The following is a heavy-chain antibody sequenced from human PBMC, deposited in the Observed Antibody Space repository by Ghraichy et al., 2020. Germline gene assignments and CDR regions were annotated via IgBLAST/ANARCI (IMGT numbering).Heavy chain of an antibody. J-gene: IGHJ3*02. Sequence: GGSLRLSCATSGFTFSSYAMHWVRQAPGKGLEWVAFIRYDGSDKKYADSVKGRVTISRDNSKNTLYLQMNSLTTEDTAVYYCATEGVAAFDIWGQGTMVTVSS. V-gene: IGHV3-30*02. CDR3: ATEGVAAFDI. CDR1: GFTFSSYA. D-gene: IGHD2-15*01. CDR2: IRYDGSDK.